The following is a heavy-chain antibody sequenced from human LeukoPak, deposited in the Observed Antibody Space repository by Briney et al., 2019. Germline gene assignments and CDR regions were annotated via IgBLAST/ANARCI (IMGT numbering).Heavy chain of an antibody. J-gene: IGHJ6*03. Sequence: ASVKVSCKASGYTFTGYYMHWVRQAPGQGLEWMGWINPNSGGTNYAQKFQGRVTMTRDTSISTAYMELSRLRSDDTAVYYCARVPAAPKGGGYYYYYMDVWGKGTTVTVSS. CDR3: ARVPAAPKGGGYYYYYMDV. CDR2: INPNSGGT. D-gene: IGHD2-2*01. CDR1: GYTFTGYY. V-gene: IGHV1-2*02.